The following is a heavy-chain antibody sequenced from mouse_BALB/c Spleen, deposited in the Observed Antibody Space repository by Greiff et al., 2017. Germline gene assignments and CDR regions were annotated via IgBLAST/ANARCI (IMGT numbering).Heavy chain of an antibody. CDR3: ARDRYDVGPWFAY. J-gene: IGHJ3*01. CDR1: GYTFTSYV. D-gene: IGHD2-14*01. CDR2: INPYNDGT. Sequence: EVKLMESGPELVKPGASVKMSCKASGYTFTSYVMHWVKQKPGQGLEWIGYINPYNDGTKYNEKFKGKATLTSDKSSSTAYMELSSLTSEDSAVYYYARDRYDVGPWFAYWGQGTLVTVSA. V-gene: IGHV1-14*01.